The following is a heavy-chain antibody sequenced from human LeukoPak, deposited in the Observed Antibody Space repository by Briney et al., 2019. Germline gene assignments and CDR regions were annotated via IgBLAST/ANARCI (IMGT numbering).Heavy chain of an antibody. J-gene: IGHJ4*02. CDR1: GGSISNYY. CDR2: IYYTGSP. V-gene: IGHV4-59*06. CDR3: ARDPYYYDSSDYLV. Sequence: SETLSLTCTVSGGSISNYYWSWIRQPPGKGLEWIGYIYYTGSPYYNPSLKSRVTISVDTSKNQFSLKLRSVTAADTAVYYCARDPYYYDSSDYLVWGQGTLVTVSS. D-gene: IGHD3-22*01.